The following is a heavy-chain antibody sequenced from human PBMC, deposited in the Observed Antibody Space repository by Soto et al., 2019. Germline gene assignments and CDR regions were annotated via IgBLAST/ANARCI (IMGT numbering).Heavy chain of an antibody. CDR3: ARDGVCSGGSCYSLHYGMDV. V-gene: IGHV1-2*04. D-gene: IGHD2-15*01. Sequence: ASVKVSCKASGYTFTGYYMHWVRQAPGQGLEWKGWINPNSGGTNYAQKFQGWVTMTRDTSISTAYMELSRLRSDDTAVYYCARDGVCSGGSCYSLHYGMDVWGQGTTVTVSS. J-gene: IGHJ6*02. CDR2: INPNSGGT. CDR1: GYTFTGYY.